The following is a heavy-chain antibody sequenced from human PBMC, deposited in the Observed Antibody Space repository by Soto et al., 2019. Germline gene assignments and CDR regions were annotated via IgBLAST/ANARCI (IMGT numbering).Heavy chain of an antibody. CDR3: ARAREVPAGMDV. J-gene: IGHJ6*02. D-gene: IGHD2-2*01. CDR2: INPNSGGT. V-gene: IGHV1-2*04. CDR1: GYTFTGYY. Sequence: QVQLVQSGAEVKKPGASVKVSCKASGYTFTGYYMHWVRQAPGQGLEWMGWINPNSGGTNYVQKFKGWVTMTRDTSISTAYTELSRLRSDDTAVYYGARAREVPAGMDVWGQGTTVTVFS.